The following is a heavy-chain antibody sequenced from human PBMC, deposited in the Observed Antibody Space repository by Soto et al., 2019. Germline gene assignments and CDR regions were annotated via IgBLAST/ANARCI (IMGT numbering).Heavy chain of an antibody. CDR2: SYYSGGT. J-gene: IGHJ5*02. V-gene: IGHV4-30-4*01. CDR3: ARDTAAKYSDSPSYYTHFDP. D-gene: IGHD3-22*01. Sequence: SETLSLTCTVSGYSINTDYFWSWIRPPPGKGLGGIGHSYYSGGTFYSPSLKSRLAISVDTSKNPFSLRLSSVTAADTAVYYCARDTAAKYSDSPSYYTHFDPWGQGTLVTVSS. CDR1: GYSINTDYF.